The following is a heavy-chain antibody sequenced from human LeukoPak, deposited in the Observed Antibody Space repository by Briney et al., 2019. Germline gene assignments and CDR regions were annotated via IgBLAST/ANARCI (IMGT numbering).Heavy chain of an antibody. CDR2: IRQDGNEK. J-gene: IGHJ4*02. V-gene: IGHV3-7*01. D-gene: IGHD6-19*01. CDR1: GFTFSNYC. Sequence: GGSLRLSCAPSGFTFSNYCMSWVRQAPGKGLEWVANIRQDGNEKYYVDSVKGRFTISRDNAKNSLYLQMNSLRAEDTAVDYCARAVAAPDYYFDYWGQGTLVTVSS. CDR3: ARAVAAPDYYFDY.